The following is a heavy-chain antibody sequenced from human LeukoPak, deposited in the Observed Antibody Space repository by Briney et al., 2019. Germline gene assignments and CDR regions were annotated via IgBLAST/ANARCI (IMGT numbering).Heavy chain of an antibody. V-gene: IGHV3-11*01. CDR2: ISSSGSTK. Sequence: PGGSLRLSCAASGFTFSDYYMSWIRQAPGKELEWVSYISSSGSTKYYADSVKGRFTISRDNAKNSYLQMNSLRAEDTAVYYCARDGHAYGRGSPHYWGQGTLVTVSS. CDR3: ARDGHAYGRGSPHY. CDR1: GFTFSDYY. J-gene: IGHJ4*02. D-gene: IGHD3-10*01.